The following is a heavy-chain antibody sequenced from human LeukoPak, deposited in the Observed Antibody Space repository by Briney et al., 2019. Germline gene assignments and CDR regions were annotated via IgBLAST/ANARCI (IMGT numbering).Heavy chain of an antibody. CDR2: INPDGSVI. V-gene: IGHV3-7*01. CDR3: TSGWSAAFDN. Sequence: GRSLRLSRAASGFTFSSYGMHWVRQAPGKGLEWVAIINPDGSVINHADSVKGRFSISRDNARNSLFLQMNSLRAEDTAVYYCTSGWSAAFDNWGQGTLVSVSS. J-gene: IGHJ4*02. D-gene: IGHD6-19*01. CDR1: GFTFSSYG.